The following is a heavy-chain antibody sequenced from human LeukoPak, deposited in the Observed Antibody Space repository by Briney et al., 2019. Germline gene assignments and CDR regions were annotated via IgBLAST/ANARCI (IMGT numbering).Heavy chain of an antibody. V-gene: IGHV4-31*03. CDR1: GGSISSCGYY. CDR2: IYYSGST. CDR3: ARGNYYDSSGYTSLDAFDI. J-gene: IGHJ3*02. Sequence: PSETLSLTCTVSGGSISSCGYYWSWIRQHPGKGLEWIGYIYYSGSTYYNPSLKSRVTISVDTSKNQFSLKLSSVTAADTAVYYCARGNYYDSSGYTSLDAFDIWGQGTMVTVSS. D-gene: IGHD3-22*01.